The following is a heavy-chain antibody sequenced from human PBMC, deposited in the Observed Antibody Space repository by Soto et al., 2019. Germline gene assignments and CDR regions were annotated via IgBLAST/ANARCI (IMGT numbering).Heavy chain of an antibody. CDR3: ARDLPYDILASYAFDI. Sequence: GGSLRLSCAASGFTFSSYSMNWVRQAPGKGLEWVSSISSSSSYIYYADSVKGRFTISRDNAKNSLYLQMNSLRAEDTAVYYCARDLPYDILASYAFDIWGQGTMVTVSS. J-gene: IGHJ3*02. CDR2: ISSSSSYI. CDR1: GFTFSSYS. V-gene: IGHV3-21*01. D-gene: IGHD3-9*01.